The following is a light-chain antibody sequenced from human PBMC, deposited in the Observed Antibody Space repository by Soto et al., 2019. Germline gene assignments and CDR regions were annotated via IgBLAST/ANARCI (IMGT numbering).Light chain of an antibody. V-gene: IGKV3-15*01. CDR3: QQYNNWPGT. CDR2: GAS. CDR1: QSVSSN. Sequence: EIVMTQSPATLSVSPGERATLSCRASQSVSSNLAWYQQKPGQAPRLLIYGASTRDTDIPVRFSGSGSGTEFTLTISSLQSEDFAVYYCQQYNNWPGTFGQGTKVEIK. J-gene: IGKJ1*01.